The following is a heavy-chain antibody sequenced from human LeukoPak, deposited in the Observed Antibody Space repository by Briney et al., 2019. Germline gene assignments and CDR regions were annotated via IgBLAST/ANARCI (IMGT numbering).Heavy chain of an antibody. CDR1: GYTFSNYG. CDR2: INPNSGGT. D-gene: IGHD3-9*01. V-gene: IGHV1-2*02. J-gene: IGHJ4*02. Sequence: ASVKVSCKASGYTFSNYGINWVRQAPGQGLEWMGWINPNSGGTNYAQKFQGRVTMTRDTSISTAYMELSRLRSDDTAVYYCARGTYYDILTGYYLDVDYWGQGTLVTVSS. CDR3: ARGTYYDILTGYYLDVDY.